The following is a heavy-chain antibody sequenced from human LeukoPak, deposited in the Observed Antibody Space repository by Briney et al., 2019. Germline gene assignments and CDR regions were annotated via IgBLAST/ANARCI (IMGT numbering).Heavy chain of an antibody. J-gene: IGHJ4*02. CDR3: ARRGSSSFDN. CDR2: VTHSGDT. V-gene: IGHV4-34*01. CDR1: GGSFSGDF. Sequence: SETLSLTCAVYGGSFSGDFWDWIRQPPGRGLEWIGRVTHSGDTNHNPSLESRVNISADPSKRQFSLKLNSVTAADTAIYYCARRGSSSFDNWGQGTLVTVSS. D-gene: IGHD1-26*01.